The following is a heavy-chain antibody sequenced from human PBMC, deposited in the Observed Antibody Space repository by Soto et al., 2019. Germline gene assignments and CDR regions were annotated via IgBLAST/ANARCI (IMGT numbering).Heavy chain of an antibody. CDR1: GGTFSSYA. D-gene: IGHD2-2*01. Sequence: SVKVSCKASGGTFSSYAISWVRQAPGQGLEWMGGIIPIFGTANYAQKFQGRVTITADESTSTAYMELSSLRSEDTAVYYCARGPVVPAAGVTFYYYYGMDVWGQGTTVTVSS. V-gene: IGHV1-69*13. CDR3: ARGPVVPAAGVTFYYYYGMDV. CDR2: IIPIFGTA. J-gene: IGHJ6*02.